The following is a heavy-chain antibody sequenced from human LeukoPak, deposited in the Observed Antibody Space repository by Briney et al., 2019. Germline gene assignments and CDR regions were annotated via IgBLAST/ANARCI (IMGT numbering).Heavy chain of an antibody. Sequence: GKSLRLSCAASGFSFSTYGIHWVRQAPGKGLEWVAFVRYDGSNKYYADSVKGRFTISRDNSKNTLYLQMNSLRAEDTAVYYCAKDKSGGYNRNFDYWGQGTLVTVSS. CDR3: AKDKSGGYNRNFDY. V-gene: IGHV3-30*02. J-gene: IGHJ4*02. D-gene: IGHD5-24*01. CDR1: GFSFSTYG. CDR2: VRYDGSNK.